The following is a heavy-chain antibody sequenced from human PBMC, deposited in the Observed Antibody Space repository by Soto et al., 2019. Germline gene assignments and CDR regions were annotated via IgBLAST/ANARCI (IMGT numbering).Heavy chain of an antibody. J-gene: IGHJ4*02. CDR1: GGSISSYY. CDR2: IYYSGST. CDR3: ERGGGSPDY. D-gene: IGHD1-26*01. V-gene: IGHV4-59*08. Sequence: QVQLQESGPGLVKPSETLSLTCTVSGGSISSYYWSWIRQPPGKGLEWIGYIYYSGSTNYNPSLKSRVTLSVDTSKNQFSLKLSSVTAADTAVYYCERGGGSPDYWGQGTLVTVSS.